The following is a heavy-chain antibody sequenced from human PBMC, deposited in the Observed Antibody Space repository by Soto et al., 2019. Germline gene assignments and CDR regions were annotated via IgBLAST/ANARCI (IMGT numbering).Heavy chain of an antibody. V-gene: IGHV3-11*01. CDR2: ISSSGSTI. CDR3: LWDFWNPYGLGYYYMDV. Sequence: QVQLVESGGGLVKPGGSLRLSCAASGFTFSDYYMSWIRQAPGKGLEWVSYISSSGSTIYYADSVKGRFTISRDNAKXXXXXXXXXXXXXXXXVYYCLWDFWNPYGLGYYYMDVWGKGTTVTVSS. J-gene: IGHJ6*03. D-gene: IGHD3-3*01. CDR1: GFTFSDYY.